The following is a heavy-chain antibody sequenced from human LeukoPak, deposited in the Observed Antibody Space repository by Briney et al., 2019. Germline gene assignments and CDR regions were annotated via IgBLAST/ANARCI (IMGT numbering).Heavy chain of an antibody. CDR3: ARPMAGTLSYFDY. J-gene: IGHJ4*02. CDR2: IYYSGST. V-gene: IGHV4-59*01. CDR1: GGSISSNY. D-gene: IGHD6-19*01. Sequence: SETLSLTCTVSGGSISSNYWSWIRQPPGKGLEWIGYIYYSGSTNYNPSLKSRVTITVDTPKNQFSLNLSSVTAADTAVYYCARPMAGTLSYFDYWGQGTLVTVSS.